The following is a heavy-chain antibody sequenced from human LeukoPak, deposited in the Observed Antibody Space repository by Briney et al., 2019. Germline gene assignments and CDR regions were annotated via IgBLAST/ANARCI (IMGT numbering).Heavy chain of an antibody. CDR1: GFTVSSNY. CDR2: IYSGGST. J-gene: IGHJ6*02. Sequence: GGSLRLSCAGSGFTVSSNYMSWVRQAPGKGLEWVSVIYSGGSTYYADSVKGRFTISRHNSKNTLYLQMNSLRAEDTAVYYCARPYYDILTGYFHSLSMDVWGQGTTVTVYS. CDR3: ARPYYDILTGYFHSLSMDV. V-gene: IGHV3-53*04. D-gene: IGHD3-9*01.